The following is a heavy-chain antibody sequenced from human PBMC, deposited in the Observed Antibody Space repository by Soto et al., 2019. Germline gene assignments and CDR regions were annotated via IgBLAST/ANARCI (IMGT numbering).Heavy chain of an antibody. D-gene: IGHD2-15*01. CDR2: IFHGGNT. V-gene: IGHV4-38-2*01. Sequence: SETLSLTCAVSGFFISSGNYWGWIRKPPGKGLGWIGSIFHGGNTYYNPSLKSRVTISVDMSKNQFSLKLNSVTAADTAVYYCARARWYDAFDVWGQGTVVTVSS. CDR1: GFFISSGNY. J-gene: IGHJ3*01. CDR3: ARARWYDAFDV.